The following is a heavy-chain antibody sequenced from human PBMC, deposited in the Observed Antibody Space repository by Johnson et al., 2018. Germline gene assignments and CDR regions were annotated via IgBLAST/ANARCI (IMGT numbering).Heavy chain of an antibody. CDR3: AKELEVRSGSALNI. D-gene: IGHD1-7*01. J-gene: IGHJ3*02. CDR1: GYEFSDYW. Sequence: VQLVQSGADVSKPGESLKISCEAYGYEFSDYWIGWVRQMPGKGLEWMGVIYPDDSDTTYSPSFQGHVTISADRSVSTVFRQGNSLKASDSAMYYCAKELEVRSGSALNIWGQGTMVTVSS. CDR2: IYPDDSDT. V-gene: IGHV5-51*01.